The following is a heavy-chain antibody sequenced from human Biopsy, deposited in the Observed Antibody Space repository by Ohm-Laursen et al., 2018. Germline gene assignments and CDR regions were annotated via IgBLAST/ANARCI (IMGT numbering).Heavy chain of an antibody. CDR2: IYPGGST. CDR3: ASVVLGPTNDAFDL. Sequence: SETLSLTCNVSGGDINNYYWSWIRQPAGQGLEWIGRIYPGGSTNYNPSVKSRITMSVDTSKKQLSLRLRSVTAADTAMYYCASVVLGPTNDAFDLWGQGTMVVVSS. J-gene: IGHJ3*01. V-gene: IGHV4-4*07. CDR1: GGDINNYY. D-gene: IGHD3-22*01.